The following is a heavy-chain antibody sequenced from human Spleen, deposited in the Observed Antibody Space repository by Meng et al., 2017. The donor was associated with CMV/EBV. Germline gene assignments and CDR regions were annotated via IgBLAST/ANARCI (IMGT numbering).Heavy chain of an antibody. J-gene: IGHJ4*02. V-gene: IGHV6-1*01. D-gene: IGHD2-2*01. CDR1: SSNSAA. CDR3: ARAWVDCSSTSCYPFDY. CDR2: TYYRSKWYN. Sequence: SSNSAAWNWIRQSPSRGLEWLGRTYYRSKWYNAYAVSVKSRITINPDTSKNQFSLQLNSVTPEDTAVYYCARAWVDCSSTSCYPFDYWGQGTLVTVSS.